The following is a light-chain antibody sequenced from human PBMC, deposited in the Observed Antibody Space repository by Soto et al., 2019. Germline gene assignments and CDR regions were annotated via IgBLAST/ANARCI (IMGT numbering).Light chain of an antibody. Sequence: EIVLTQSPGTLSLSPGERAALSCRASQSVSSSYLAWYQQKPGQAPRILIYGASSRATGIPDRFSGSGSGTDLTLTINRLEPEDFAVYYCQKYGSSPWTCGQGTKVDIK. V-gene: IGKV3-20*01. CDR3: QKYGSSPWT. CDR1: QSVSSSY. CDR2: GAS. J-gene: IGKJ1*01.